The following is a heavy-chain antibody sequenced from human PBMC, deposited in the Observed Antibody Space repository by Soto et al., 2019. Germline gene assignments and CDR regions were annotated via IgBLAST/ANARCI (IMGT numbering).Heavy chain of an antibody. CDR1: GDSISSSFW. D-gene: IGHD4-17*01. V-gene: IGHV4-4*02. J-gene: IGHJ4*02. Sequence: QVLLQESGPGLVKPSGTLSLTCAVSGDSISSSFWWSWVRQTPGKGLEWIGEIYHTESTVYNPSLKSRVTISVDKSKNQFSLNLDSVTAADTAVDYWARYDFGTLDYWGRGILVTVSS. CDR3: ARYDFGTLDY. CDR2: IYHTEST.